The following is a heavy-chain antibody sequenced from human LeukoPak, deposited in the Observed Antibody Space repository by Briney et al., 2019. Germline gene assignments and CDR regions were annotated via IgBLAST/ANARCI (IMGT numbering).Heavy chain of an antibody. J-gene: IGHJ6*03. V-gene: IGHV1-8*03. Sequence: ASVKVSGKASGYTFTSYDFNWVRQASGQGLEWMGWMNPKSGNTGYAQKFQGRVTLTRSTSITTAYMELSSLRSEDTAVYYCARGRYYGSASQPSSCYIAVWSEGITVTVSS. CDR3: ARGRYYGSASQPSSCYIAV. CDR2: MNPKSGNT. CDR1: GYTFTSYD. D-gene: IGHD3-10*01.